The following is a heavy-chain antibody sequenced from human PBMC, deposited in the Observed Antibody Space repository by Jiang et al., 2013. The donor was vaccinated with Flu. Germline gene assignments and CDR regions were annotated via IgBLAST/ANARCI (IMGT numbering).Heavy chain of an antibody. CDR2: IIAGTGDT. J-gene: IGHJ4*02. V-gene: IGHV1-3*01. Sequence: SGYTFTSFAIHWVRQAPGQRLEWMGWIIAGTGDTKYSQKFQGRVTITRDTSASTAYMELSSLTSEDTAVYYCASSLFHFSDYWGQGALVTVSS. CDR1: GYTFTSFA. D-gene: IGHD2/OR15-2a*01. CDR3: ASSLFHFSDY.